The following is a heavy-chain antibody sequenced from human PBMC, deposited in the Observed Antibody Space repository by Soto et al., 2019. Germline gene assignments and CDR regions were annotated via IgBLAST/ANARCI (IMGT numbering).Heavy chain of an antibody. V-gene: IGHV3-30*18. CDR1: GFTFSAYG. Sequence: QEQLVESGGGVVQPGRSLRLSCAASGFTFSAYGMHWVRQAPGKGLEWVTVISYAGSRKYYADSVKGRFIVSRDNSKNTLYLQMSSLIREDTAVYYCAKVTFSGDYYYSYGMDVWGQGTTVPVSS. D-gene: IGHD1-26*01. CDR3: AKVTFSGDYYYSYGMDV. CDR2: ISYAGSRK. J-gene: IGHJ6*02.